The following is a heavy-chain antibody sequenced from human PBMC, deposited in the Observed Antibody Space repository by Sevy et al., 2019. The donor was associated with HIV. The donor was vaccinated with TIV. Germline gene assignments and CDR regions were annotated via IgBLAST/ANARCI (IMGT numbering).Heavy chain of an antibody. D-gene: IGHD3-22*01. V-gene: IGHV3-30-3*01. CDR3: ARDLGYESTGYLPLFDN. J-gene: IGHJ4*02. CDR1: GFTFSTHA. CDR2: ISYDGNIE. Sequence: GGSLRLSCAASGFTFSTHAMHWVRQAPGKGLKLVAIISYDGNIEYYPDSVKGRFTISRDDSKNTLYLQMNSLRSEDTALYYCARDLGYESTGYLPLFDNWGQGTLVTVSS.